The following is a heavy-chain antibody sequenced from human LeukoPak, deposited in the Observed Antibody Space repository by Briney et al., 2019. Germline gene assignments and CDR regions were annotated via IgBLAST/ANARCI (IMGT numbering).Heavy chain of an antibody. CDR1: GYSFTSYW. J-gene: IGHJ4*02. CDR2: IYPGDSDT. V-gene: IGHV5-51*01. D-gene: IGHD3-3*01. Sequence: GESLKISCKGSGYSFTSYWISWVRQMPGKGLEWMGIIYPGDSDTRYSPSFQGQVTISADKSISTAYLQWSSLKASDTAMYYCARFPGELRFLEWLYFDYWGQGTLVTVSS. CDR3: ARFPGELRFLEWLYFDY.